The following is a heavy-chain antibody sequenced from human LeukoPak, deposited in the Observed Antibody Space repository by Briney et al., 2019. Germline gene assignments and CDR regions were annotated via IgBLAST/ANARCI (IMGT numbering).Heavy chain of an antibody. CDR1: GFTFSSYA. V-gene: IGHV3-30*04. CDR2: ISYDGSNK. Sequence: GGSLRLSCVASGFTFSSYAMHWVRQAPGEGLEWVAIISYDGSNKYYADSVKGRFTISRDNPKNTLYLQMSSLRAEDTAVYYCARSTHGGVIAPFDCWGQGTLVTVSS. J-gene: IGHJ4*02. D-gene: IGHD3-16*02. CDR3: ARSTHGGVIAPFDC.